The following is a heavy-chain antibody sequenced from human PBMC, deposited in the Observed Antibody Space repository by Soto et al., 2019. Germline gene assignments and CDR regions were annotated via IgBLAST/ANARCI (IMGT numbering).Heavy chain of an antibody. CDR3: ARLMATVTYDY. Sequence: SETLCLTCTVSGGSISSYYWSWIRQPPGKGLEWIGYIYYSGSTNYNPSLKSRVTISVDTSRNQFSLKLSSVTAADTAVYYCARLMATVTYDYWGQGTLVTVSS. V-gene: IGHV4-59*12. CDR2: IYYSGST. J-gene: IGHJ4*02. CDR1: GGSISSYY. D-gene: IGHD4-17*01.